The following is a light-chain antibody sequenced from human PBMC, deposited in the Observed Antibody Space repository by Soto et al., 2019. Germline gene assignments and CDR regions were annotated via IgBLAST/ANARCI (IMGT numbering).Light chain of an antibody. Sequence: QSVLTQPPSASGSPGQSVTISCTGSRSEVGDYKYVSWYQQYPGKAPKLIIYEVNRRPSGVPDRFSGSKSDNAASLTVSGLQAEDEADYYCCSYAGSSYVFGSGTKVTVL. V-gene: IGLV2-8*01. CDR1: RSEVGDYKY. J-gene: IGLJ1*01. CDR3: CSYAGSSYV. CDR2: EVN.